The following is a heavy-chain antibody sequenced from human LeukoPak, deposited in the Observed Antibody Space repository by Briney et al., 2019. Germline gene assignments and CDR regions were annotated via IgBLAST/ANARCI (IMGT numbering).Heavy chain of an antibody. Sequence: ASVKVSCKASGYTFTSYGISWVRQAPGQGLEWMGWISAYNGNTNYAQKLQGRVTMTRDTSISTAYMELSRLRSDDTAVYYCARGYYGDYAEYFQHWGQGTLVTVSS. CDR2: ISAYNGNT. D-gene: IGHD4-17*01. J-gene: IGHJ1*01. V-gene: IGHV1-18*01. CDR1: GYTFTSYG. CDR3: ARGYYGDYAEYFQH.